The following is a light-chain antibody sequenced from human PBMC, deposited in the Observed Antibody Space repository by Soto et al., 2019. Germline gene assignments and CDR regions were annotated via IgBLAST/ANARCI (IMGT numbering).Light chain of an antibody. CDR3: QQYYSYPPTT. V-gene: IGKV1-8*01. J-gene: IGKJ2*01. Sequence: AIRMTQSPSSLSASTGDRVTITFRASQGISSNLAWYQQKPGKAPKLLIYAASTFQSGVPSRFSGSGAGTDFTLTISWLQPEDFATYYCQQYYSYPPTTFGQRTKLEIK. CDR1: QGISSN. CDR2: AAS.